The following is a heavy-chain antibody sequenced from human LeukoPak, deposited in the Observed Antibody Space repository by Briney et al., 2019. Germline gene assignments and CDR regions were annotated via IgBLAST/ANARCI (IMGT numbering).Heavy chain of an antibody. D-gene: IGHD7-27*01. V-gene: IGHV1-2*02. J-gene: IGHJ4*02. CDR2: INPNSGGT. Sequence: ASAKVSCKASGYTFTGYYMHWVRQAPGQGLEWMGWINPNSGGTNYAQKFQGRVTMTRDTSISTAYMELSGLRSDDTAVYYCARGPHWDPHFDYWGQGTLVTVSS. CDR1: GYTFTGYY. CDR3: ARGPHWDPHFDY.